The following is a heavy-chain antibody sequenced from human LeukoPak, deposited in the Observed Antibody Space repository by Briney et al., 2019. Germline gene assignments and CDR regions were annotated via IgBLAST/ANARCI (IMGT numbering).Heavy chain of an antibody. J-gene: IGHJ5*02. CDR3: VREPSGELYRHLDA. V-gene: IGHV3-21*06. D-gene: IGHD4-11*01. CDR2: YSSKKNYI. Sequence: PGGSLRLSCAASGFIFSTYSMNWVRQAPGKGLEWVSAYSSKKNYIYYAPSVEGRFTISRDDAKNSLYLQMNSLRVEDTAVYYCVREPSGELYRHLDAWGQVALVTVCS. CDR1: GFIFSTYS.